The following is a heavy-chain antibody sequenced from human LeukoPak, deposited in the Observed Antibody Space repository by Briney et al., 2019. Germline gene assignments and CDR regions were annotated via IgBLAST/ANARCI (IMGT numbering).Heavy chain of an antibody. CDR3: ARDQFPGRWLQGGFDF. V-gene: IGHV3-64*01. Sequence: PGGSLRLSCAASGFTFSSYAMRWVRQAPGKGLEYVSAISSNGGTTYYANSVKGRFTISRDNSKNTLHLQMGSLRAEDMAVYYCARDQFPGRWLQGGFDFWGQGTLVTVSS. D-gene: IGHD5-24*01. J-gene: IGHJ4*02. CDR2: ISSNGGTT. CDR1: GFTFSSYA.